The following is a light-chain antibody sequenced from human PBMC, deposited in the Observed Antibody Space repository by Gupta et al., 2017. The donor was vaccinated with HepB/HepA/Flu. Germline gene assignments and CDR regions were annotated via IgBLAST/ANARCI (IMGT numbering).Light chain of an antibody. CDR1: QNVDGR. Sequence: DIQVTQSPPTLSASVGDRVTITCRASQNVDGRLAWYQQTPGKAPKLLIYETSTLGSGVPSRFSGSGSGTQFTRTISSLQPDDFATYYCQQYNSYSPYTFGQGTKLEIK. V-gene: IGKV1-5*03. CDR3: QQYNSYSPYT. J-gene: IGKJ2*01. CDR2: ETS.